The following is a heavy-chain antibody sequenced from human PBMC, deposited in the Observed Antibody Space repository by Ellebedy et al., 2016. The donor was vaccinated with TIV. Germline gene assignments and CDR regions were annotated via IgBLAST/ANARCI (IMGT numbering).Heavy chain of an antibody. V-gene: IGHV4-59*12. D-gene: IGHD3-16*01. Sequence: MPSETLSLTCTASAGALSGFYWSWVRQPPGKGLEWIGNIFYSGSTNYNPSLKSRVTISVDKSKNQFSLKLSPVTAADTAVYYCAKGVDYDYIWGMRGLLDPWGQGTLVTVSS. CDR1: AGALSGFY. CDR2: IFYSGST. CDR3: AKGVDYDYIWGMRGLLDP. J-gene: IGHJ5*02.